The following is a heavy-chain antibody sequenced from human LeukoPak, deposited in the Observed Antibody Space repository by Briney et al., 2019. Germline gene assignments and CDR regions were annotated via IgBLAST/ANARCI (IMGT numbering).Heavy chain of an antibody. V-gene: IGHV3-49*04. J-gene: IGHJ4*02. CDR3: TTAYQLDY. CDR1: GFTFGDFV. CDR2: IRTKVNGETT. D-gene: IGHD2-2*01. Sequence: GGSLRLSCTASGFTFGDFVMSWVRQTPGKGLEWVGFIRTKVNGETTKYAASVQGRFTISRDDSKSIAYLQVNSLKTEDTAVYYCTTAYQLDYWGQGTLVTLSS.